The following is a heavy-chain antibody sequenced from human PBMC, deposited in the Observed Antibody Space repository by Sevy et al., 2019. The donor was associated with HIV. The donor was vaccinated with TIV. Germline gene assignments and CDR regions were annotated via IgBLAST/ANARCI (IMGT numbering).Heavy chain of an antibody. D-gene: IGHD2-8*01. CDR1: GFTFSTYD. CDR2: IRYDGSNK. V-gene: IGHV3-30*02. J-gene: IGHJ6*02. Sequence: GGSLRLSCAAPGFTFSTYDMHWVHQAPGKGLEWVAYIRYDGSNKYYADSVRGRFTISRDNSKNTLYLQMNSLRAEDTAVYYCARGRKTTQEWLEELDYYYGVDVWGQGTTVTVSS. CDR3: ARGRKTTQEWLEELDYYYGVDV.